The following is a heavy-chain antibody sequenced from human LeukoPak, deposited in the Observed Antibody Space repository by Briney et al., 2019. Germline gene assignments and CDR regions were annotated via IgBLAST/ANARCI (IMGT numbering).Heavy chain of an antibody. CDR3: ARESCNGASCFRAEGFYYFYMDV. CDR1: GASISIGSYY. D-gene: IGHD2-2*01. CDR2: IYTSGDT. V-gene: IGHV4-61*02. Sequence: SQTLSLTCSVSGASISIGSYYWSWIRQPAGKGLEWIGRIYTSGDTNYNPSLESRVNITVDTSQNQLSLRLTSVTVADTAIYYCARESCNGASCFRAEGFYYFYMDVWGKGTTVTVSS. J-gene: IGHJ6*03.